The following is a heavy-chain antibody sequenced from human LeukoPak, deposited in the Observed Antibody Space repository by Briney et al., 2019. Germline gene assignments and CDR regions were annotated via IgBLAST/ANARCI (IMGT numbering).Heavy chain of an antibody. D-gene: IGHD1-1*01. J-gene: IGHJ4*02. V-gene: IGHV4-59*01. CDR3: ARVGGWNDLVY. CDR1: GGSISTCY. Sequence: MPSETLSLTCTVSGGSISTCYWSWIRQPPGKGLEWIGYISYTVTSNYNPSLKSRVTISVDTSKNQFSLKLSSVTAADTAVYYCARVGGWNDLVYWGQGTLVTVSS. CDR2: ISYTVTS.